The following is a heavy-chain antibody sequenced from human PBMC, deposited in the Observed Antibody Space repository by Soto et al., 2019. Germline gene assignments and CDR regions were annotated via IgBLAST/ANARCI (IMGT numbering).Heavy chain of an antibody. CDR3: ARELDLYYGGNSISLDS. J-gene: IGHJ4*02. V-gene: IGHV1-69*13. Sequence: QVQLVQSGAEVKKPGSSVKVSCKASGGSFSTYGINWVRLAPGQGLEWMGGVIPKFGTTNYAQKFRGRVTLTADESPNTAYMELNCLRSEDTAVYFCARELDLYYGGNSISLDSWGQGTLVSVSS. CDR2: VIPKFGTT. D-gene: IGHD4-17*01. CDR1: GGSFSTYG.